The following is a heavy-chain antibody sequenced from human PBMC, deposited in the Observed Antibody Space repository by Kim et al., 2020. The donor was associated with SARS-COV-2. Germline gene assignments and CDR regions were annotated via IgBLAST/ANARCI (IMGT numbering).Heavy chain of an antibody. V-gene: IGHV1-69*01. Sequence: PKFQGRVTITADESTSTAYMELSSLRSEDTAMYYCAREDTMVRGVINFDYWGQGTLVTVSS. J-gene: IGHJ4*02. D-gene: IGHD3-10*01. CDR3: AREDTMVRGVINFDY.